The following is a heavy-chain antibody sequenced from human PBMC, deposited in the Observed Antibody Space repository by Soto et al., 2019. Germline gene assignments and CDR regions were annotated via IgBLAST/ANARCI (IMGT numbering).Heavy chain of an antibody. CDR3: ARGSAVAGNGGVDP. J-gene: IGHJ5*02. CDR2: ISAYNGKT. D-gene: IGHD6-19*01. CDR1: GYTFPSYG. Sequence: QVQLVQSGAEVKKPGASVKVSCKASGYTFPSYGISWVRQAPGQGLEGRGWISAYNGKTNYAQKLKGRVTMTTDTSTSKAYMQLRSLRSADTAVYYCARGSAVAGNGGVDPWGQGTLVTVSS. V-gene: IGHV1-18*01.